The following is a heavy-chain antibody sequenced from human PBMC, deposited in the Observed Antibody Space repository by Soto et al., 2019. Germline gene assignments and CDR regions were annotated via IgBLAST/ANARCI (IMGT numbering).Heavy chain of an antibody. J-gene: IGHJ4*02. CDR2: IRGSDGTT. D-gene: IGHD3-22*01. Sequence: GSLRLSCEASGFSFSTFDMSWVRQAPGKGLQCVSFIRGSDGTTYYADSVRGRFTISRDNSRNTLYLQMNSLRADDTALYYCAKSPGMYYYDSSGYYHYDYWGQGTLVTVSS. V-gene: IGHV3-23*01. CDR3: AKSPGMYYYDSSGYYHYDY. CDR1: GFSFSTFD.